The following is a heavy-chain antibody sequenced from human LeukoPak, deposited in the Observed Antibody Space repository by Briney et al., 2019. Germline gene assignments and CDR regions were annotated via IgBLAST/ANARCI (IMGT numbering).Heavy chain of an antibody. Sequence: ASVKVSCKASGYTFTSYAMHWVRQAPGQRLEWMGWINAGNGNTKYSQKFQGRVTITRDTSASTAYMELSSLRSEDTAVYYCAGPTGYCSSTSCHTPAYYYYGMDVWGKGTTVSVCS. V-gene: IGHV1-3*01. D-gene: IGHD2-2*02. CDR3: AGPTGYCSSTSCHTPAYYYYGMDV. CDR2: INAGNGNT. J-gene: IGHJ6*04. CDR1: GYTFTSYA.